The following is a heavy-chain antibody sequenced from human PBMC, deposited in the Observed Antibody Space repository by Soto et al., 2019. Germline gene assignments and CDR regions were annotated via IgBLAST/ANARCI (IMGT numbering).Heavy chain of an antibody. V-gene: IGHV3-9*01. D-gene: IGHD3-10*01. CDR3: VKDAPNGSIDY. Sequence: VQLVESGGGLVQPGGSLRLSCAASGFVFRRYVMHWVRQVPGKGLEFVSTIASTGDSVGYADSVRGRFTTSRDNAKDSMYPQMNSLRTEDSALYVCVKDAPNGSIDYWGRGTLVIVSS. J-gene: IGHJ4*02. CDR2: IASTGDSV. CDR1: GFVFRRYV.